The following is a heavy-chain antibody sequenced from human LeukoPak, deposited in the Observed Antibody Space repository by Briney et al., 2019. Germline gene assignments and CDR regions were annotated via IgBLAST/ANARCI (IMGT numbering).Heavy chain of an antibody. J-gene: IGHJ5*02. V-gene: IGHV4-61*02. CDR2: IHARGST. D-gene: IGHD1/OR15-1a*01. Sequence: PSQTLSPTCTVSGDSIGSGPYYWTWIRQTAGKGLEWIGRIHARGSTDYNPSLKSRVTMSADTSKNQFSLNLSSVTAADTAVYYCARDVNNKKVEAFDPWGQGTLVTVSS. CDR3: ARDVNNKKVEAFDP. CDR1: GDSIGSGPYY.